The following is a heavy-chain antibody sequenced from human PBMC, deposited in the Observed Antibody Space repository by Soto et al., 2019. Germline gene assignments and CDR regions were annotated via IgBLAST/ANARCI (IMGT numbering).Heavy chain of an antibody. Sequence: SENLFLTCSVSGGSIISSSYYWGWIRQPPGKGLEGIGSIYHSGITYYDPSLKSRVTISVDTSKNQFSLKLSSVTAADTAVYYCAGKPNGYSGYDRDYWGQGTLVTVSS. V-gene: IGHV4-39*01. J-gene: IGHJ4*02. CDR3: AGKPNGYSGYDRDY. CDR2: IYHSGIT. D-gene: IGHD5-12*01. CDR1: GGSIISSSYY.